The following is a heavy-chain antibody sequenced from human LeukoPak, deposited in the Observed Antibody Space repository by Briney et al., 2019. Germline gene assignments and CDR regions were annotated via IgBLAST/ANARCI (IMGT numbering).Heavy chain of an antibody. D-gene: IGHD3-10*01. CDR1: GFTFSSYA. V-gene: IGHV3-23*01. Sequence: GASLRLSCAASGFTFSSYAMSWVRQAPGKGLEWVSAISDSGGSTYYADSVKGRFTISRDNSKNTLYLQMNSLRAEDTAVYYCAKAGLLWFREYFMDVWGKGTTVTVSS. CDR2: ISDSGGST. CDR3: AKAGLLWFREYFMDV. J-gene: IGHJ6*03.